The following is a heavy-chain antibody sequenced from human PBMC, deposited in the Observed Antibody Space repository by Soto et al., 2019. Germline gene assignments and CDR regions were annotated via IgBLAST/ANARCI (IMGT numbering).Heavy chain of an antibody. J-gene: IGHJ4*02. V-gene: IGHV3-43*01. CDR3: AKGPGYCSGGSCSPTD. D-gene: IGHD2-15*01. CDR1: GFTFDDYT. CDR2: ISWDGGST. Sequence: EVQLVESGGVVVQPGGSLRLSCAASGFTFDDYTMHWVRQAPGKGLEWVSRISWDGGSTYYADSVKGRVTISRDNNKNSLYLQMNSLRSEDTALYYCAKGPGYCSGGSCSPTDWGQGTLVTVSS.